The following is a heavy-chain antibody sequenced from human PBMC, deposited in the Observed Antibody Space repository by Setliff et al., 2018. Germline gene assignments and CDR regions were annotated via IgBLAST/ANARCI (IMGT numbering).Heavy chain of an antibody. V-gene: IGHV3-48*03. Sequence: GGSLRLSCAASGFSFSTYEMNWIRQAPGKGLEWVPYISSSGSTIYYADSVKGRFTISRDNAKNSLYLQMNSLRAEDTAIYYCARNWVTAQHYYYGMDVWGQGTTVTVSS. CDR3: ARNWVTAQHYYYGMDV. CDR1: GFSFSTYE. D-gene: IGHD2-21*02. CDR2: ISSSGSTI. J-gene: IGHJ6*02.